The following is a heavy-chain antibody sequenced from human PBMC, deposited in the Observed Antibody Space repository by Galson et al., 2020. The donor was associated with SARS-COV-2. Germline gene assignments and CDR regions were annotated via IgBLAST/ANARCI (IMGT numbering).Heavy chain of an antibody. Sequence: SVKVSCKASGGTFSSYAISWVRQAPGQGLEWMGGIIPIFGTANYAQKFQGRVTITADESTSTAYMELSSLRSEDTAVYYCATAVELRISNPDPSMDVWGQGTTVTVSS. CDR2: IIPIFGTA. CDR3: ATAVELRISNPDPSMDV. J-gene: IGHJ6*02. D-gene: IGHD3-3*01. V-gene: IGHV1-69*13. CDR1: GGTFSSYA.